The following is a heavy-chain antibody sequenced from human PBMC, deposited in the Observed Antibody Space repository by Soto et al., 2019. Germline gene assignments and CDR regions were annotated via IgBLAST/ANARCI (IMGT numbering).Heavy chain of an antibody. CDR2: IGTAGDT. V-gene: IGHV3-13*01. D-gene: IGHD3-22*01. CDR1: GSTFSSYD. J-gene: IGHJ3*02. CDR3: ARGEDSSGYFRGGFDAFDI. Sequence: PGGSLRLSCAASGSTFSSYDMHWVRQATGKGLEWVSAIGTAGDTYYPGSVKGRFTISRENAKNSLYLQMNSLRAGDTAVYYCARGEDSSGYFRGGFDAFDIWGQGTMVTVSS.